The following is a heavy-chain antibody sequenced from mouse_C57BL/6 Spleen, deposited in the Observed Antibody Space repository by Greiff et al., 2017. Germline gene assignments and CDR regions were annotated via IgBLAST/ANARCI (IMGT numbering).Heavy chain of an antibody. CDR1: GYTFTSYW. CDR3: ARGWLLHWYFDV. CDR2: IHPNSGST. V-gene: IGHV1-64*01. J-gene: IGHJ1*03. Sequence: QVQLQQPGAELVKPGASVKLSCKASGYTFTSYWMHWVKQRPGQGLEWIGMIHPNSGSTNYNEKFKSKATLTVDKSSSTAYMQLSSLTSEASAVYYCARGWLLHWYFDVWGTGTTVTVSS. D-gene: IGHD2-3*01.